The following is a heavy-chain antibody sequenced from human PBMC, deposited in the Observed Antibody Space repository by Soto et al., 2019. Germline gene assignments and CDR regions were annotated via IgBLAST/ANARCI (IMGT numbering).Heavy chain of an antibody. CDR2: INPSGGTT. J-gene: IGHJ6*04. CDR3: ARDDYDILTGYRPYYYYGMDV. CDR1: GYTFTSYY. V-gene: IGHV1-46*01. Sequence: GASVKVSCKASGYTFTSYYMHWVRQAPGQGLEWMGIINPSGGTTSYAQKFQGRVTMTRDTSTSTVYMELSSLRSEDTAVYYCARDDYDILTGYRPYYYYGMDVWGKGTTVTVSS. D-gene: IGHD3-9*01.